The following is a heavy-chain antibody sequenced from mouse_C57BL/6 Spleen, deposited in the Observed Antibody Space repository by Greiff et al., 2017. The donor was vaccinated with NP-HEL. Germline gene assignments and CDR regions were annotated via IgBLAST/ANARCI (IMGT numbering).Heavy chain of an antibody. CDR1: GYTFTSYW. V-gene: IGHV1-52*01. D-gene: IGHD2-1*01. CDR3: ARNYGNYLYAMDY. CDR2: IDPSDSET. J-gene: IGHJ4*01. Sequence: QVQLQQSGAELVRPGSSVKLSCKASGYTFTSYWMHWVKQRPIQGLEWIGNIDPSDSETHYNQKFKDKATLTVDKSSSTAYMQLSSLTSEDSAVYYCARNYGNYLYAMDYWGQGTSVTVSS.